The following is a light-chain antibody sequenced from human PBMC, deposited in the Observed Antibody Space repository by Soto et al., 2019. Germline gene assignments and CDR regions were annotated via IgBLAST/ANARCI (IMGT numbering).Light chain of an antibody. V-gene: IGLV2-14*01. CDR1: SSDIGNSNY. J-gene: IGLJ2*01. Sequence: QSALTQPASMSGSPGQSITISCTGTSSDIGNSNYVSWYQQYPGKAPKLMIYVVSNRPSGVSSRFSGSKSGTTASLTISGLQAEDEADYYCSSWTSYNSLLFGGGTKVTVL. CDR3: SSWTSYNSLL. CDR2: VVS.